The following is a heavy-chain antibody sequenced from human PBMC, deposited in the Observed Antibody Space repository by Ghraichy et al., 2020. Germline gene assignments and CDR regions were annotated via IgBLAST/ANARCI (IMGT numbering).Heavy chain of an antibody. CDR2: IKQDGSEK. Sequence: GESLNISCAASGFTFSSYWMSWVRQAPGKGLEWVANIKQDGSEKYYVDSVKGRFTISRDNAKNSLYLQMNSLRAEDTAVYYCARDPGPQIFGVPNYFDYWGQGTLVTVSS. J-gene: IGHJ4*02. CDR1: GFTFSSYW. CDR3: ARDPGPQIFGVPNYFDY. D-gene: IGHD3-3*01. V-gene: IGHV3-7*03.